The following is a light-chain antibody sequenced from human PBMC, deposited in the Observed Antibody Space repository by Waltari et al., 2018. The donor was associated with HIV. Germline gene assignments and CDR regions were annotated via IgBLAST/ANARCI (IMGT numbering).Light chain of an antibody. CDR3: QQYGASRWT. V-gene: IGKV3-20*01. CDR2: GAF. Sequence: IVLTQSPGTLSLSPGERATLFCRASQNISGNYLVWYQQKLGQAPRLLMFGAFNRPTGIPDRFSASGSGTDFTLTISRLEPDDFAVYYCQQYGASRWTFGQGTQVEIK. CDR1: QNISGNY. J-gene: IGKJ1*01.